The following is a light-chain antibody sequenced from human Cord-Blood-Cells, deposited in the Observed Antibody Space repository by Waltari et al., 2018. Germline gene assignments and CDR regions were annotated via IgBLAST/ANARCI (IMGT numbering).Light chain of an antibody. CDR1: QSVSSN. J-gene: IGKJ4*01. Sequence: EIVMTLSPAPLSVSPGERATLSCRASQSVSSNLAWYQQKPGQAPRLLSYGASTRATGIPARFSGSGSGTEFTLTISSLQSDEFAVYYCQQYNNWPLTFGGGTKVEIK. CDR3: QQYNNWPLT. V-gene: IGKV3-15*01. CDR2: GAS.